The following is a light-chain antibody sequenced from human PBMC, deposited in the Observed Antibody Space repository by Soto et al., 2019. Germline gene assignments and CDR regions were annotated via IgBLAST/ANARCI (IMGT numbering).Light chain of an antibody. CDR3: SSYTTSNTLV. CDR2: EVS. Sequence: QSALTQPASVSGSPGQSITISCTGTSSDVGDYKYVSWYQKHPGKAPKALIYEVSNRPSGVSNRFSGSKSGNTASLTISGLQAAAEADYYCSSYTTSNTLVFGPGTKVTVL. V-gene: IGLV2-14*01. J-gene: IGLJ1*01. CDR1: SSDVGDYKY.